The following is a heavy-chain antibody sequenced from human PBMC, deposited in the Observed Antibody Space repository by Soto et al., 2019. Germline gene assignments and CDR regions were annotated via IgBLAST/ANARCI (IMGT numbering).Heavy chain of an antibody. CDR1: GFTFSSYA. CDR2: ISGSGSST. D-gene: IGHD6-25*01. V-gene: IGHV3-23*01. J-gene: IGHJ4*02. Sequence: EVQLLESGGGLVQPGGSLRLSCAASGFTFSSYAMSWVRQAPGKGLVWVSGISGSGSSTYYADSVKGRFTISRDNAKNALYLQMTRRRGDGTAVLYWASLSSGWQVGFDYWGQGNLVTVSS. CDR3: ASLSSGWQVGFDY.